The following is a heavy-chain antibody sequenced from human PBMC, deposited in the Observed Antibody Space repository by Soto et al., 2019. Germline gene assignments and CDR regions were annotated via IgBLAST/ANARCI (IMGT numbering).Heavy chain of an antibody. CDR1: GGNFTSYA. V-gene: IGHV1-69*01. Sequence: QVQLVQSGAEVKKPGSSVKVSCKASGGNFTSYAISWVRQAPGQGLEFMGGIVPLFGTTNYAHKFRGRVTVTADESTSTVYMEMSSLRSEDTAVYYWAKASGRSWYNWFDPWGQGTLVTVST. J-gene: IGHJ5*02. D-gene: IGHD6-13*01. CDR3: AKASGRSWYNWFDP. CDR2: IVPLFGTT.